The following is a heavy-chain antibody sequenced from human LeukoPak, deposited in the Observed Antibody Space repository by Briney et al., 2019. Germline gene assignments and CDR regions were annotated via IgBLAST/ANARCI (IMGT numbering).Heavy chain of an antibody. CDR1: GFTFSSYG. D-gene: IGHD3-3*01. Sequence: PGGSLRLSCAASGFTFSSYGMHWVRQAPGKGLDWVAFIRYDGSNKYYADSVKGRFTISRDNSKNTLYLQMNSLRAEDTAVYNCAKELYDFWSGPFDYWGQGTLVTVSS. CDR3: AKELYDFWSGPFDY. CDR2: IRYDGSNK. J-gene: IGHJ4*02. V-gene: IGHV3-30*02.